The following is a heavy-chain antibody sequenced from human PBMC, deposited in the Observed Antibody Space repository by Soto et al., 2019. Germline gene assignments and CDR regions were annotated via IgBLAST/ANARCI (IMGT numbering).Heavy chain of an antibody. CDR1: GFTFSSYA. CDR3: VKQDEYTYAFDI. CDR2: ISSNGGST. D-gene: IGHD5-18*01. J-gene: IGHJ3*02. Sequence: EVQLVESGGGLVQPGGSLRLSCSASGFTFSSYAMHWVRQAPGKGLEYVSAISSNGGSTYYADSVKGRFTISRDNSKNTLYLQMSCLRAEDTAVYFCVKQDEYTYAFDIWGQGTMVTVSS. V-gene: IGHV3-64D*06.